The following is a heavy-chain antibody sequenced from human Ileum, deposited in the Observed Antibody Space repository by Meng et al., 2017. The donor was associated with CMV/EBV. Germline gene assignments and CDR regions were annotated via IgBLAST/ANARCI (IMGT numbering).Heavy chain of an antibody. Sequence: GESLKISCAASGFTFSSYWMSWVRQAPGKGLEWVANIKQDGSEKYYVDSVKGRFTISRDNAKNSLYLQMNSLRVEDTAVYYCARDSGDRPVVTPEDSAFDVWGQGTMVTVSS. D-gene: IGHD4-23*01. CDR3: ARDSGDRPVVTPEDSAFDV. CDR2: IKQDGSEK. CDR1: GFTFSSYW. J-gene: IGHJ3*01. V-gene: IGHV3-7*01.